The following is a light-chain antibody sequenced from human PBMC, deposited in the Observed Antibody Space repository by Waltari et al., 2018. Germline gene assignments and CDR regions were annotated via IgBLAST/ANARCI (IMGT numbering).Light chain of an antibody. CDR1: ALSKKA. CDR2: EDI. Sequence: SYELTKPPSVSVSPGQTARTTCPGDALSKKAAYWYQQKSGQAPVLVSYEDIKRPTGIPERFSGSSSGTTATLTISGAHVDDEADYYCYSTDFSGHDRVFGGGTKLTIL. V-gene: IGLV3-10*01. J-gene: IGLJ3*02. CDR3: YSTDFSGHDRV.